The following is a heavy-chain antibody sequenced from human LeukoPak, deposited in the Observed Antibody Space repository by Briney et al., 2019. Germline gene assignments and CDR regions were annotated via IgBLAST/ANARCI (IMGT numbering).Heavy chain of an antibody. Sequence: GASVKVSCKASGYTFTGYYMHWVRQAPGQGLEWMGWINPNSGGTNYAQKFQGRVTMTRDTSISTAYMELSRLRSEDTAVYYCAIEMATINSGADYWGQGTLVTVSS. CDR3: AIEMATINSGADY. CDR1: GYTFTGYY. V-gene: IGHV1-2*02. J-gene: IGHJ4*02. D-gene: IGHD5-24*01. CDR2: INPNSGGT.